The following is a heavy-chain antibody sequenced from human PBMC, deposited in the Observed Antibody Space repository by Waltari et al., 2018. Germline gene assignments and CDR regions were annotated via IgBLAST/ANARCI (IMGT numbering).Heavy chain of an antibody. J-gene: IGHJ6*02. Sequence: EVQLVESGGGLVKTGGSLRLSCAASGFPFSDPWMNWVRQAPGKGLECVCRIKSKIHGGTTDFSAPVKGRFTISRDYSKNTLYLQMNSLKIEDTAVYYCTAGLLASGGMDVLGQGTTVTVSS. V-gene: IGHV3-15*01. CDR2: IKSKIHGGTT. CDR1: GFPFSDPW. D-gene: IGHD3-3*01. CDR3: TAGLLASGGMDV.